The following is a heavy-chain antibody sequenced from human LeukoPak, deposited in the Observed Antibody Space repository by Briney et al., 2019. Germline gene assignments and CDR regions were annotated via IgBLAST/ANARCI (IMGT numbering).Heavy chain of an antibody. J-gene: IGHJ3*02. CDR2: ISAYNGNT. D-gene: IGHD5-12*01. CDR3: ARDQGGYSGYDDAFDI. V-gene: IGHV1-18*01. CDR1: GYTFTSYG. Sequence: ASVKVSCKASGYTFTSYGISWVRQAPGQGLEWMGWISAYNGNTNYAQKLQGRVTMTTDTSTSTAYMELRSLRSDDTAVYYCARDQGGYSGYDDAFDIWGQGTMVTVSS.